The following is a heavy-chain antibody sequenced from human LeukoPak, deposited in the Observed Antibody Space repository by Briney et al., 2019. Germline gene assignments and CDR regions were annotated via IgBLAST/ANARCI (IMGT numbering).Heavy chain of an antibody. CDR2: IYSDNT. V-gene: IGHV3-53*01. CDR3: AKDWEAASDAFDV. D-gene: IGHD6-13*01. J-gene: IGHJ3*01. CDR1: GFTVSSNS. Sequence: PGGSLRLSCTVSGFTVSSNSMSWVRQAPGKGLEWVSFIYSDNTHYSDSVKGRFTISRDNSKNTLYLQMNSLRAEDTAIYYCAKDWEAASDAFDVWGQGTTVTVSS.